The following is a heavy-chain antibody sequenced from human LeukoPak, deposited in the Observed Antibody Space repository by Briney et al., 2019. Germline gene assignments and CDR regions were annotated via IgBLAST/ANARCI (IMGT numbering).Heavy chain of an antibody. CDR3: ARGRGSGSYYRNWFDP. CDR1: GFTFSSYA. D-gene: IGHD3-10*01. Sequence: PARSLRLYCAASGFTFSSYAMHRLRQAPGKRLEGVAVISYDGSNKYYTDTVKGRFTISRDNSMNTLYLQMNSLRAEDTAVYYCARGRGSGSYYRNWFDPWGQGTLVTVSS. J-gene: IGHJ5*02. CDR2: ISYDGSNK. V-gene: IGHV3-30*04.